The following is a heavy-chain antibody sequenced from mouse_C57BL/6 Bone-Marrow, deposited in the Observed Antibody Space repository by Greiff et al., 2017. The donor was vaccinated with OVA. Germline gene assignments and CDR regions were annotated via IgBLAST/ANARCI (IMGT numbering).Heavy chain of an antibody. V-gene: IGHV1-81*01. CDR2: IYPRSGNT. Sequence: QVHVKQSGAELARPGASVKLSCKASGYTFTSYGISWVKQRTGQGLEWIGEIYPRSGNTYYNEKFKGKATLTADKSSSTAYMELRSLTSEDSAVYFCARSLYYGNSGGVAYWGQGTLVTVSA. CDR1: GYTFTSYG. CDR3: ARSLYYGNSGGVAY. J-gene: IGHJ3*01. D-gene: IGHD2-1*01.